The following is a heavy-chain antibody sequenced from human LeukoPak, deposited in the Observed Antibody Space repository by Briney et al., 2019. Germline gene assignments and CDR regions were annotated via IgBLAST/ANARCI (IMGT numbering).Heavy chain of an antibody. CDR3: TRGGRSSGYYFDY. V-gene: IGHV3-23*01. CDR1: GFTFGNYG. CDR2: ISGSGGST. D-gene: IGHD3-22*01. J-gene: IGHJ4*02. Sequence: GGTLRLSCAASGFTFGNYGMSWVRQAPGKGLEWVSAISGSGGSTYYADSVKGRFTISRGNSKNTLYLQMNSLRAEDTAVYYCTRGGRSSGYYFDYWGQGTLVTVSS.